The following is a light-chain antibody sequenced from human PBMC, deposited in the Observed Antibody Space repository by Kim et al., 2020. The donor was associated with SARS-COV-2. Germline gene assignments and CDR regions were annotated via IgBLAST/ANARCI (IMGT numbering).Light chain of an antibody. CDR1: RSNIGNNA. CDR3: AAWDDALNGVV. V-gene: IGLV1-36*01. Sequence: QSVLAQPPSVSEAPGQRVTISCSGGRSNIGNNAVNWYQQLPGEAPKLLIYYDDLLPSGVSDRFSGSKSGTSASLAISGLQSEDEADYHCAAWDDALNGVVFGEGTQLTVL. CDR2: YDD. J-gene: IGLJ2*01.